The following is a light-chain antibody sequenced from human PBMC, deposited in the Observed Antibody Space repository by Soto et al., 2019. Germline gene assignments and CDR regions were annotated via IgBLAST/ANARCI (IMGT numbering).Light chain of an antibody. CDR2: DAS. J-gene: IGKJ5*01. CDR3: QQRSDWFT. V-gene: IGKV3-11*01. Sequence: EMVLTQSPGTLPLYPGERATLSCRVSQSVSNFLAWYQQKPGQAPRLLIYDASNRATGIPVRFSGSGSGTDFTLTISSLEPEDFGLYYCQQRSDWFTFGQGTRLEI. CDR1: QSVSNF.